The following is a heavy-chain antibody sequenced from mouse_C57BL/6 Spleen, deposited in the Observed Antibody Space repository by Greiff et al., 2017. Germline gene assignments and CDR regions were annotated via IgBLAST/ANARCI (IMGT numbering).Heavy chain of an antibody. CDR2: IDPSDSYT. CDR1: GYTFTSYW. Sequence: QVQLKQPGAELVKPGASVKLSCKASGYTFTSYWMQWVKQRPGQGLEWIGEIDPSDSYTNYNQKFKGKATLTVDTSSSTAYMQLSSLTSEDSAVYYCARKGTYFDYWGQGTTLTVSS. D-gene: IGHD3-3*01. CDR3: ARKGTYFDY. V-gene: IGHV1-50*01. J-gene: IGHJ2*01.